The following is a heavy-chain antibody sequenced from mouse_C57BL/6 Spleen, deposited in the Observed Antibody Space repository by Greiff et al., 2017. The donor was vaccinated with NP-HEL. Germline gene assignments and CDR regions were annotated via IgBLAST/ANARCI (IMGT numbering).Heavy chain of an antibody. CDR2: IDPSDSYT. CDR1: GYTFTSYW. CDR3: AHYYGSSPWYFDV. Sequence: QVQLQQPGAELVKPGASVKLSCKASGYTFTSYWMQWVKQRPGQGLEWIGEIDPSDSYTNYNQKFKGKATLTVDTSSSTAYMQLSSLTSEDSAVDYCAHYYGSSPWYFDVWGTGTTVTVSS. D-gene: IGHD1-1*01. V-gene: IGHV1-50*01. J-gene: IGHJ1*03.